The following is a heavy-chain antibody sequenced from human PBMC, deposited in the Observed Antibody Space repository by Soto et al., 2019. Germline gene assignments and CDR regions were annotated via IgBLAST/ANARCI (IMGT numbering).Heavy chain of an antibody. CDR1: GYTFTSYA. V-gene: IGHV1-3*01. CDR3: ARDLAGDLTNYYDSSGITGGHY. J-gene: IGHJ4*02. Sequence: GASVKVSCKASGYTFTSYAMHWVRQAPGQRLEWMGWINAGNGNTKYSQKFQGRVTITRDTSASTAYMELSSLRSEDTAVYYCARDLAGDLTNYYDSSGITGGHYWGQGTLVTVSS. D-gene: IGHD3-22*01. CDR2: INAGNGNT.